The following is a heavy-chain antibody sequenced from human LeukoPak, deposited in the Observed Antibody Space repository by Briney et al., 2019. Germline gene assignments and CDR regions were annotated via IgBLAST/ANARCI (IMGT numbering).Heavy chain of an antibody. Sequence: PSETLSLTCAVSGYSISSSYYWSWIRQPPGKGLEWTGYIYYSGSTNYNPSLKSRVTISVDTSKNQFSLKLSSVTAADTAVYYCARDLYGSGSYYNAYNWFDPWGQGTLVTVSS. J-gene: IGHJ5*02. CDR3: ARDLYGSGSYYNAYNWFDP. D-gene: IGHD3-10*01. CDR2: IYYSGST. CDR1: GYSISSSYY. V-gene: IGHV4-61*01.